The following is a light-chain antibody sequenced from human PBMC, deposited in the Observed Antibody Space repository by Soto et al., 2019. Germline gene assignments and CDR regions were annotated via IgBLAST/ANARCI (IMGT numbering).Light chain of an antibody. CDR2: EVN. V-gene: IGLV2-23*02. J-gene: IGLJ3*02. CDR1: SSDVGSYDR. CDR3: CSSVGGPNWV. Sequence: QSALTQPASVSGSPGQSIAISCTGTSSDVGSYDRVSWYQQHPDKAPTLIIYEVNKRPSGVSNRFSGSKSGNTASLTVSGLQAEDEAVYHCCSSVGGPNWVFGGGTKVTVL.